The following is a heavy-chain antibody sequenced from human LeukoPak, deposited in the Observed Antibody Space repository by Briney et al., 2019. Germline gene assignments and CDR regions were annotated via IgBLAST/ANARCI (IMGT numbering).Heavy chain of an antibody. V-gene: IGHV3-21*04. CDR3: AKYPKSTGSYYDSSGYSDY. Sequence: GGSLRLSCAASGFTFSSYSMNWVRQAPGKGLEWVSSISSSSSYIYYADSVKGRFTISRDNSKNTLYLQMNSLRAEDTAVYYCAKYPKSTGSYYDSSGYSDYWGQGTLVTVSS. CDR1: GFTFSSYS. CDR2: ISSSSSYI. J-gene: IGHJ4*02. D-gene: IGHD3-22*01.